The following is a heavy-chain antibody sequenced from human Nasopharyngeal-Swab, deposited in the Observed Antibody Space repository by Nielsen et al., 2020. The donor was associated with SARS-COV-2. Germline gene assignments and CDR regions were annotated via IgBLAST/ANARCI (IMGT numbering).Heavy chain of an antibody. J-gene: IGHJ4*02. CDR3: ARDGGYYDSSGYAQLFDY. Sequence: GESLKISCAASGFTFRSYGMHWVRQAPGKGLEWVAIIWYDGSEKYYADSVKGRFTISRDNSKNTLYLQMNSLRAEDTAVYYCARDGGYYDSSGYAQLFDYWGQGTLVTVSS. D-gene: IGHD3-22*01. V-gene: IGHV3-30*02. CDR2: IWYDGSEK. CDR1: GFTFRSYG.